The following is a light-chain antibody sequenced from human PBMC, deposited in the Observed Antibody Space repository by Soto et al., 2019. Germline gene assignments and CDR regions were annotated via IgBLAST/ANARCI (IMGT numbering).Light chain of an antibody. J-gene: IGLJ2*01. CDR2: LEGSGNY. CDR1: SGHSSYS. Sequence: QRVMTQSASASASLGSSVKLTCTLRSGHSSYSIAWHQQQPGKAPRYLMKLEGSGNYNKGSGVPDRFSGSSSGADRYLTISNLQSEDEADYYCDTWDSNTQVFGGVTTLTVL. CDR3: DTWDSNTQV. V-gene: IGLV4-60*03.